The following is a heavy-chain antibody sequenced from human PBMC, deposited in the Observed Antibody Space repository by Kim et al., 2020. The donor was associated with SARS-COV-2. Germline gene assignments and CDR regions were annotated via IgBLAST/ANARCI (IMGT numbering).Heavy chain of an antibody. V-gene: IGHV1-58*01. D-gene: IGHD1-26*01. CDR1: GFTFTSSA. CDR3: AAAGGEWELLHAYYYYYMDG. Sequence: SVKVSCKASGFTFTSSAVQWVRQARGQRLEWIGWIVVGSGNTNYAQKFQERVTITRDMSTSTAYMELSSLRSEDTAVYYCAAAGGEWELLHAYYYYYMDGWGKGTTVTVSS. J-gene: IGHJ6*03. CDR2: IVVGSGNT.